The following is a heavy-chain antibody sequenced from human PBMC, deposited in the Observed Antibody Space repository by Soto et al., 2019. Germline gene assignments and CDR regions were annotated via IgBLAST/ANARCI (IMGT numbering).Heavy chain of an antibody. Sequence: QVQLQESGPGLVKPSETLSLTCTVSGGSISSYYWSWIRQPPGKGLEWIGYIYYSGNTNYNPSLKSRVTISVDTSKNQFSLKLSSVTAADTAVYYCARDRSRGVVRLFDAFDIWGQGTMVTVSS. CDR1: GGSISSYY. CDR2: IYYSGNT. CDR3: ARDRSRGVVRLFDAFDI. V-gene: IGHV4-59*01. J-gene: IGHJ3*02. D-gene: IGHD2-15*01.